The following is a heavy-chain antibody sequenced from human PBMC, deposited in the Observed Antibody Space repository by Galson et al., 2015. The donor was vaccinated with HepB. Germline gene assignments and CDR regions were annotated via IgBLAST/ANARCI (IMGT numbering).Heavy chain of an antibody. J-gene: IGHJ4*02. Sequence: SLRLSCAASGFTFSSYAMSWVRQAPGKGLEWVSAISGSGGSTYYADSVKGRFTISRDNSKNTLYLQMNSVRAEDTAVYYCAKDSQATYSSGRTRFCYFDYWGQGTLVTVSS. CDR1: GFTFSSYA. CDR3: AKDSQATYSSGRTRFCYFDY. V-gene: IGHV3-23*01. CDR2: ISGSGGST. D-gene: IGHD6-19*01.